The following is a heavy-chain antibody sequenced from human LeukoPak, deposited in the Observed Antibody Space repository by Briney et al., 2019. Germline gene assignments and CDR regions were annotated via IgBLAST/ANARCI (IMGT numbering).Heavy chain of an antibody. CDR1: GFTFDDYA. V-gene: IGHV3-43D*03. J-gene: IGHJ4*02. Sequence: GGSLRLSCAASGFTFDDYAMHWVRQAPGKGLEWVSLISWDGGSIYYADSVKGRFTISRDNSKNSMYLQMNSLRAEDTALYYCAKDRTYDSSGHFDYWGQGTLVTVSS. CDR2: ISWDGGSI. CDR3: AKDRTYDSSGHFDY. D-gene: IGHD3-22*01.